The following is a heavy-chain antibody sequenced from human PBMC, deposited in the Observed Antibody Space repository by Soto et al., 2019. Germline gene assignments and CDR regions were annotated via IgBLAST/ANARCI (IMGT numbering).Heavy chain of an antibody. D-gene: IGHD2-15*01. V-gene: IGHV3-53*01. CDR1: GFTVSSNY. J-gene: IGHJ3*02. CDR2: IYSGGST. CDR3: ARTLRNGGKRDWDAFDI. Sequence: EVQLVESGGGLIQPGGSLRLSCAASGFTVSSNYMSWVRQAPGKGLEWVSVIYSGGSTYYADSVKGRFTISRDNSKNTLYLQTNSLRAEDTAVYYCARTLRNGGKRDWDAFDIWGQGTMVTVSS.